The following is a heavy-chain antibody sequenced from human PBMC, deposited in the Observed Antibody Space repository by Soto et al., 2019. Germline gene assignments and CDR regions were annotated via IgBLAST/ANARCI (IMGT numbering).Heavy chain of an antibody. CDR2: ISWNSGSI. Sequence: GGSLRLSCAASGFTFDDYAMHWVRQAPGKGLEWVSGISWNSGSIGYADSVKGRFTISRDNAKNSLYLQMNSLRAEDKALYYCAKGDMMEWLHNWFDPWGQGTLVTVSS. J-gene: IGHJ5*02. V-gene: IGHV3-9*01. CDR1: GFTFDDYA. CDR3: AKGDMMEWLHNWFDP. D-gene: IGHD3-3*01.